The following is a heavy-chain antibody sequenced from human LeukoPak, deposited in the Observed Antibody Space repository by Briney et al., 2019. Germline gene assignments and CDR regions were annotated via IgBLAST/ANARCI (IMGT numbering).Heavy chain of an antibody. V-gene: IGHV4-34*08. Sequence: GSLRLSCEASGFTFSNYAMDWVRQAPGKGLEWIGEINHSGSTNYNPSLKSRVTISVDTSKNQFSLKLSSVTAADTAVYYCATPYCSGGSCYSYPAYWGQGTLVTVSS. CDR2: INHSGST. J-gene: IGHJ4*02. CDR1: GFTFSNYA. CDR3: ATPYCSGGSCYSYPAY. D-gene: IGHD2-15*01.